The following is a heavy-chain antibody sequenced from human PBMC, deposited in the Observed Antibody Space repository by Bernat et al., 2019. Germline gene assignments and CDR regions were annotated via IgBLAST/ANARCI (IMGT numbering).Heavy chain of an antibody. D-gene: IGHD1-26*01. CDR1: GFTFSSYG. CDR2: ISYDGSNI. V-gene: IGHV3-30*18. J-gene: IGHJ4*02. CDR3: AKGGTYGGYYVHDY. Sequence: QVQLVESGGGVVQPGRSLRLSCAASGFTFSSYGMHWVRQAPGKGLEWVAVISYDGSNIYYADSVKGRFTISRDNSKNTLYLQMNSLRAEDTAVYYCAKGGTYGGYYVHDYWGQGTLVTVSS.